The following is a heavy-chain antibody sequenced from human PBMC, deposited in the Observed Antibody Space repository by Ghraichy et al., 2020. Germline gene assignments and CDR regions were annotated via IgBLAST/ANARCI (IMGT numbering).Heavy chain of an antibody. J-gene: IGHJ4*02. CDR2: IRYDGSNK. CDR3: AKDFYGSGSYSDY. V-gene: IGHV3-30*02. D-gene: IGHD3-10*01. Sequence: GGSLRLSCAASGFTFSSYGMHWVRQAPGKGLEWVAFIRYDGSNKYYADSVKGRFTISRDNSKNTQYLQMNSLRAEDTAVHYCAKDFYGSGSYSDYWGQGTLVTVSP. CDR1: GFTFSSYG.